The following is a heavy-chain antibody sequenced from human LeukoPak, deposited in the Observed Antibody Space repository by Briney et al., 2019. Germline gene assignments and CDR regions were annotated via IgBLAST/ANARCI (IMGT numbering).Heavy chain of an antibody. CDR3: AKAFDYNGLRGEGGSFDC. V-gene: IGHV3-13*01. D-gene: IGHD4-11*01. Sequence: GGSLRLSCVASGFNFTKNDMHWVRQTTKRGLEWVSAIGVGGDTYYADPVKGRFTISRENGKNSVYLQMDSLRAGDTAVYFCAKAFDYNGLRGEGGSFDCWGQGALVTVSS. J-gene: IGHJ4*02. CDR2: IGVGGDT. CDR1: GFNFTKND.